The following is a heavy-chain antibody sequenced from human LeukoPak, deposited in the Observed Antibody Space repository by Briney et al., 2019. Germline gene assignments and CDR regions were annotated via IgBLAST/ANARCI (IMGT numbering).Heavy chain of an antibody. CDR1: GGSIGTNY. CDR3: ARSDTHHIRSSSWHFDY. D-gene: IGHD6-13*01. J-gene: IGHJ4*02. Sequence: KPSETLSLTCSVSGGSIGTNYWSWIRQVPGKGLEWIGYSSYSGSSNYNPSLKSRVTISVDTSKTQFSLYLNSVTAADTAVYYCARSDTHHIRSSSWHFDYWGQGTLVTVSS. CDR2: SSYSGSS. V-gene: IGHV4-59*01.